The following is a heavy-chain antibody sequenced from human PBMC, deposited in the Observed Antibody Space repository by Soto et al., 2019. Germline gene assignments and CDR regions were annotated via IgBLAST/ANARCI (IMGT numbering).Heavy chain of an antibody. Sequence: SETLSLTCTVSGGSISNYYWSWIRQPPGKGLEWIGYIYYSGSTNYNPSLKSRVTTSVDTSKNQFSLRLSSVTAADTAVYYCVRHMVAGWIRQFDYWGQGTLVTVSS. D-gene: IGHD5-12*01. CDR1: GGSISNYY. CDR3: VRHMVAGWIRQFDY. CDR2: IYYSGST. V-gene: IGHV4-59*08. J-gene: IGHJ4*02.